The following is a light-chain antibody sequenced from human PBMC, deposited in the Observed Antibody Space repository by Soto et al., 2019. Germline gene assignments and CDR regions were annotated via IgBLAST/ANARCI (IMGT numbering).Light chain of an antibody. J-gene: IGKJ5*01. CDR2: DAF. CDR3: QEYDASPLT. Sequence: EIVLTQSPDTLSLSPGERATLSCRASQSIRSERLAWYQQKPGQAPRLVILDAFNRASGMPEKLSGSGSGTDFTLTITRLEPEDFAVYYCQEYDASPLTFGLGTRLEIK. V-gene: IGKV3-20*01. CDR1: QSIRSER.